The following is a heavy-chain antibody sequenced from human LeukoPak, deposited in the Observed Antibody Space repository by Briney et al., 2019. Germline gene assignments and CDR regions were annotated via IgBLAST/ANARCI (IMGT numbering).Heavy chain of an antibody. Sequence: GGSLRLSCAASGFTFDDYGMSWVRQAPGKGLEWVSGINWNGGSTGYADSVKGRFTISRDNAKNSLYLQMNSLRAEDTAVYYCAKDVGVVVPAAMNYWGQGTLVTVSS. V-gene: IGHV3-20*04. J-gene: IGHJ4*02. CDR3: AKDVGVVVPAAMNY. CDR2: INWNGGST. D-gene: IGHD2-2*01. CDR1: GFTFDDYG.